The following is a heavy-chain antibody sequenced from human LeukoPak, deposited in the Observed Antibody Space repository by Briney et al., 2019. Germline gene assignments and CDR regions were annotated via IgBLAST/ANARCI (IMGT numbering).Heavy chain of an antibody. V-gene: IGHV3-9*01. CDR2: ISWNSGSI. CDR3: AKDISSAAAGAGDYYGMDV. J-gene: IGHJ6*02. Sequence: GGSLRLSCAASGFTFDDYAMHWVRQAPGKGLEWVSGISWNSGSIGYADSVKGRFTISRDNAKNSLYLQMNSLRAEDTALYYCAKDISSAAAGAGDYYGMDVWGQGTTVTVSS. CDR1: GFTFDDYA. D-gene: IGHD6-13*01.